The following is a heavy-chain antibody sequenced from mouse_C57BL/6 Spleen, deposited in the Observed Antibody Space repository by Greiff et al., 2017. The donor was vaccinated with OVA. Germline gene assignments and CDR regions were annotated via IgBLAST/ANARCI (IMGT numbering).Heavy chain of an antibody. CDR2: IDPETGGT. V-gene: IGHV1-15*01. J-gene: IGHJ2*01. CDR3: TRSGYSGNY. CDR1: GYTFTDYE. Sequence: VKVVESGAELVRPGASVTLSCKASGYTFTDYEMHWVKQTPVHGLEWIGAIDPETGGTAYNQKFKGKAILTADKSSSTAYMELRSLTSEDSAVYYCTRSGYSGNYWGQGTTLTVSS. D-gene: IGHD3-1*01.